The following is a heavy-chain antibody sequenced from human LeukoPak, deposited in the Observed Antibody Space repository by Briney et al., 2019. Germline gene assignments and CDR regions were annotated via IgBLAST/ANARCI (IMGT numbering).Heavy chain of an antibody. Sequence: PSETLSLTCTVSGGSISSYYWSWIRQPAGKGLEWIGRIYTSGSTNYNPSLKSRVTMSVDTSKNQFSLKLSSVTAADTAVYYCARAHNVYSGYYINNWFDPWGQGTLVTVSS. J-gene: IGHJ5*02. CDR1: GGSISSYY. CDR2: IYTSGST. D-gene: IGHD3-22*01. V-gene: IGHV4-4*07. CDR3: ARAHNVYSGYYINNWFDP.